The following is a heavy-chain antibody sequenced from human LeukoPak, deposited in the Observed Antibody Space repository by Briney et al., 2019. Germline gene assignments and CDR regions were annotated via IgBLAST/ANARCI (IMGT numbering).Heavy chain of an antibody. CDR1: GYTFTSYG. V-gene: IGHV1-18*01. CDR2: ISAYNGDT. Sequence: ASVKVSCKASGYTFTSYGINWVRQAPGQGLEWMGWISAYNGDTNYAQKLQGRVTMTTDTSTSTAYMELRSLRSDDTAVYYCARAIAAAYYYYYMDVWGKGTTVTVSS. CDR3: ARAIAAAYYYYYMDV. J-gene: IGHJ6*03. D-gene: IGHD6-13*01.